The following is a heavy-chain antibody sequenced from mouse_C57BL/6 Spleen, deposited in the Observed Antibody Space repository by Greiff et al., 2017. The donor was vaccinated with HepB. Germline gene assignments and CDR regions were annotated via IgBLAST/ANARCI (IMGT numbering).Heavy chain of an antibody. V-gene: IGHV10-1*01. D-gene: IGHD4-1*01. CDR1: GFSFNTYA. Sequence: DVQLVESGGGLVQPKGSLKLSCAASGFSFNTYAMNWVRQAPGKGLEWAARIRSKSNNYATYYADSVKDRFTISRDDSESMLYLQMNNLKTEDTAMYYCVRHPKNWGYWYFDVWGTGTTVTVSS. J-gene: IGHJ1*03. CDR3: VRHPKNWGYWYFDV. CDR2: IRSKSNNYAT.